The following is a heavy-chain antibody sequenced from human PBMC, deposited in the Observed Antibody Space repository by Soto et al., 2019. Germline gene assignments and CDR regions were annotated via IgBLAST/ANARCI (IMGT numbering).Heavy chain of an antibody. Sequence: SVKVSCKASGGTFSSYAISWVRQAPGQGLEWMGGIIPIFGTANYAQKFQGRVTITADKSTSTAYMELSSLRSEDTAVYYCARYSSGYSYYFDYWGQGTLVTVSS. V-gene: IGHV1-69*06. CDR3: ARYSSGYSYYFDY. CDR2: IIPIFGTA. CDR1: GGTFSSYA. D-gene: IGHD3-22*01. J-gene: IGHJ4*02.